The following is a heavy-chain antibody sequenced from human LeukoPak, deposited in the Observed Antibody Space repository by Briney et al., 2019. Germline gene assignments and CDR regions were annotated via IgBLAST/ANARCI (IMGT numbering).Heavy chain of an antibody. J-gene: IGHJ6*03. V-gene: IGHV3-30*02. CDR2: IRYDASDK. CDR3: AKAVAAAGMLYYYYYMDV. Sequence: PGGSLRLSCAASGFTFNHYGMHWVRQAPGKGLEWVAFIRYDASDKYYADSVKGRFTISRDNSKNTLYLQMNSLRAEDTAVYYCAKAVAAAGMLYYYYYMDVWGKGTAVTISS. D-gene: IGHD6-13*01. CDR1: GFTFNHYG.